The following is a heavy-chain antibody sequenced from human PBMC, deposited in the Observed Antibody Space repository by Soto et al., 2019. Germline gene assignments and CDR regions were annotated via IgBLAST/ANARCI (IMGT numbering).Heavy chain of an antibody. CDR2: IKPDGSEK. Sequence: EVQLVESGGGLVQPGGSLRLSCEASTFTLSSYWMSWVRQAPGKGLEWVANIKPDGSEKYYVDSVKGRFTISRDNTKNSLYLQMSTLRPEDTAIYYCARDYEFGFDIWGQGTLFTVSS. CDR3: ARDYEFGFDI. CDR1: TFTLSSYW. V-gene: IGHV3-7*01. J-gene: IGHJ3*02. D-gene: IGHD3-3*01.